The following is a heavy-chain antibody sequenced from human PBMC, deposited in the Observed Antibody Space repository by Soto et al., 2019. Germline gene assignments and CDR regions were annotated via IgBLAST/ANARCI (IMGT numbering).Heavy chain of an antibody. CDR1: GFTFSSSA. V-gene: IGHV3-23*01. D-gene: IGHD3-10*01. CDR3: AKDRHYPRDYFHY. J-gene: IGHJ4*02. CDR2: VSANGQGI. Sequence: GGSLRLPCAPSGFTFSSSAISWVAQAPGKGLEWVSAVSANGQGIYYADSVRGRFTISRDNSKNTVFLHMDSLSAEDTAVYYCAKDRHYPRDYFHYWGQGTLVTVSS.